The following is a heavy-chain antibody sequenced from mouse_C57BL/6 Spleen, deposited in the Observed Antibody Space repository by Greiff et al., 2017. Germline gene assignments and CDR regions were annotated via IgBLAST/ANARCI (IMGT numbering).Heavy chain of an antibody. D-gene: IGHD2-4*01. CDR2: LYPGSGST. Sequence: VQLQQPGAELVKPGASVKMSCKASGYTFTSYWITWVKQRPGQGLEWIGDLYPGSGSTNYNEKFKSKATLTVDTSSSTAYMQLSSLTSEDSAVYYCARYDYDGYYAMDYWGQGTSVTVSS. J-gene: IGHJ4*01. CDR3: ARYDYDGYYAMDY. V-gene: IGHV1-55*01. CDR1: GYTFTSYW.